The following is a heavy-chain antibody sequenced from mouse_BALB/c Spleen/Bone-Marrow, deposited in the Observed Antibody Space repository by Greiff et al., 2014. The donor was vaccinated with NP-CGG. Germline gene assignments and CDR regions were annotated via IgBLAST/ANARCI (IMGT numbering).Heavy chain of an antibody. CDR3: ARHGGGSSLWYFDV. J-gene: IGHJ1*01. V-gene: IGHV5-9-3*01. Sequence: VQLQQSGGGLVKPGGSLKLSCAASGFTFSSYAMSWVRQTPEKRLEWVAIINSGGSDTYYPDVVKGRFTISRDNDKNTLYLQMSSLRSEDTAMYYCARHGGGSSLWYFDVWGAGTTVTVSS. CDR1: GFTFSSYA. CDR2: INSGGSDT. D-gene: IGHD1-1*01.